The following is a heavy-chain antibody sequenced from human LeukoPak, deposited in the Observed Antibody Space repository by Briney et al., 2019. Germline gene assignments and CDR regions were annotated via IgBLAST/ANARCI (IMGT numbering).Heavy chain of an antibody. V-gene: IGHV4-59*11. CDR1: GGSINSHY. CDR3: ARSIMSQESFYYDGMDV. J-gene: IGHJ6*02. D-gene: IGHD3-16*01. Sequence: PSGTLSLTCTVSGGSINSHYWSWIRQPPGKGLEWIGYIYYSGSTNYNPSLKSRVTISVDTSKNQFSLKLSSVTAEDTAVYFCARSIMSQESFYYDGMDVWGQGTTVTVSS. CDR2: IYYSGST.